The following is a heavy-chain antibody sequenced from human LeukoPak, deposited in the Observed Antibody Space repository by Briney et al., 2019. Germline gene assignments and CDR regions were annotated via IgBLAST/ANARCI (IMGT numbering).Heavy chain of an antibody. J-gene: IGHJ5*02. D-gene: IGHD2-2*01. CDR3: ARQRQYQLLLGWFDP. V-gene: IGHV4-39*01. CDR2: IYYSGST. CDR1: GGSISSSDYY. Sequence: SETLSLTCTVSGGSISSSDYYWGWIRQPPGKGLDWIGSIYYSGSTYYNPSLKSRVTISVDTSKNQFSLKLSSVTAADTAVYYCARQRQYQLLLGWFDPWGQGTLVTVSS.